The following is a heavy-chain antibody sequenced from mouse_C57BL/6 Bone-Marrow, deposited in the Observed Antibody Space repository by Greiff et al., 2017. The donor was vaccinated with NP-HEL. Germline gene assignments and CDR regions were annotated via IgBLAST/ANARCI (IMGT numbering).Heavy chain of an antibody. Sequence: QVQLQQSGPELVKPGASVKISCKASGYAFSSSWMNWVKQRPGKGLEWIGRIYPGDGDNNYNGKFKGKATLTADKSSSTAYMQLSSLTSEDSAVYFCARLGGNYVGVYFDYWGQGTTLTVSS. CDR3: ARLGGNYVGVYFDY. D-gene: IGHD2-1*01. J-gene: IGHJ2*01. CDR1: GYAFSSSW. CDR2: IYPGDGDN. V-gene: IGHV1-82*01.